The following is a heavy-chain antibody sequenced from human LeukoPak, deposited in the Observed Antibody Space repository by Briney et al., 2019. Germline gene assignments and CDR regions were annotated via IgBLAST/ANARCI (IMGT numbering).Heavy chain of an antibody. CDR3: AREDASGLNAFDI. V-gene: IGHV4-30-2*01. J-gene: IGHJ3*02. Sequence: PSQTLSLTCTVSGGSISSGGYYWSWIRQPPGKGLEWIGYIYHSGSTYYNPSLKSRVTISVDRSKNQFSLKLSSVTAADTAVYYCAREDASGLNAFDIWGQGTMVTVSS. CDR1: GGSISSGGYY. CDR2: IYHSGST. D-gene: IGHD3-16*01.